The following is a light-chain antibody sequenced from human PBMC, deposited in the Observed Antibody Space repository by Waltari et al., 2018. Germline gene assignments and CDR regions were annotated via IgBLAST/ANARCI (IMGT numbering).Light chain of an antibody. CDR2: GTS. V-gene: IGKV3-20*01. CDR3: QHYVSLPVT. Sequence: EILLTQSPGTLSLSPGEGATLSCRASQSVGRSLAWYQQKPGQPPRLLIFGTSNSATGIPERFSGGGSGTDFSLTITRLEPEDVAVYYCQHYVSLPVTFGQGTKVEI. J-gene: IGKJ1*01. CDR1: QSVGRS.